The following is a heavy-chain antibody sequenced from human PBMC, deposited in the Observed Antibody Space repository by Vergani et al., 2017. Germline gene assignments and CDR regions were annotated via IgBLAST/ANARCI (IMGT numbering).Heavy chain of an antibody. CDR1: GYTFTGYY. CDR3: AREYYDSSGYYYFDY. CDR2: INPNSGGT. J-gene: IGHJ4*02. V-gene: IGHV1-2*02. Sequence: QVQLVQSGAEVKKPGASVKVSCKASGYTFTGYYMHWVRQAPGQGLEWMGWINPNSGGTDYAQKFQGRVTMTRDTSISTAYMELSRLRSDDTAVYYCAREYYDSSGYYYFDYWGQGTLVTVSS. D-gene: IGHD3-22*01.